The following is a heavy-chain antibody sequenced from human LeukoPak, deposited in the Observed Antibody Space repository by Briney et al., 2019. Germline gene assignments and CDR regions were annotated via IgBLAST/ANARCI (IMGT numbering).Heavy chain of an antibody. D-gene: IGHD2-15*01. CDR2: IYYSGST. J-gene: IGHJ5*02. V-gene: IGHV4-39*02. Sequence: SETLSLTCTVSGGSISSSSYYWGWIRQPPGKGLEWIGSIYYSGSTYYNPSLKSRVTISVDTSKNQFSLKLSSVTAADTAVYYCAREDSLARGWFDPWGQGTLVTVSS. CDR3: AREDSLARGWFDP. CDR1: GGSISSSSYY.